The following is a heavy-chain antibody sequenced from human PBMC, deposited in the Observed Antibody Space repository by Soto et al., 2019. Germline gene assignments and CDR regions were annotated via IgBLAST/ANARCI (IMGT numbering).Heavy chain of an antibody. D-gene: IGHD6-19*01. CDR3: AKGGRQWLVTSDFNY. Sequence: PGGSLRLSCAASGFTFSSYAMHWARQAPGKGLEWVAVVSHDGRNTHHADSVKGRFTISRDSSKNTVSLEMTSLRAEDTAVYYCAKGGRQWLVTSDFNYWGQGALVTVSS. J-gene: IGHJ4*02. CDR1: GFTFSSYA. V-gene: IGHV3-30*04. CDR2: VSHDGRNT.